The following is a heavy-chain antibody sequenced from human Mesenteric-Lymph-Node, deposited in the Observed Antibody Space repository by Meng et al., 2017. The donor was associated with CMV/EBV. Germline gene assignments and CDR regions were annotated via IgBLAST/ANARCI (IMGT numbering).Heavy chain of an antibody. CDR1: GYTFTGRH. J-gene: IGHJ5*02. V-gene: IGHV1-2*02. Sequence: ASVKVSCKASGYTFTGRHMHWLRQVTGQGLEWMGWINGNSGGTKFAQKFQGRVTMTRDTSISTAYMELRRLTSDDTAVYYCARDLVVVIPDDLWGQGTLVTVSS. D-gene: IGHD2-2*01. CDR3: ARDLVVVIPDDL. CDR2: INGNSGGT.